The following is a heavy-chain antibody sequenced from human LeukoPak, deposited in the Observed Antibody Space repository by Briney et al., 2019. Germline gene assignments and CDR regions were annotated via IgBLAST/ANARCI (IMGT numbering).Heavy chain of an antibody. CDR3: ARGYDDDPFDY. Sequence: SETLSLTCTVSGGSISSSSYYWGWIRQPPGKGLEWIGSIYDSGRTYYNPSLKSRVTISVDTSKKQFSLKLSSVTAADTAVYYCARGYDDDPFDYWGQGTLVTVSS. J-gene: IGHJ4*02. CDR2: IYDSGRT. D-gene: IGHD3-3*01. CDR1: GGSISSSSYY. V-gene: IGHV4-39*07.